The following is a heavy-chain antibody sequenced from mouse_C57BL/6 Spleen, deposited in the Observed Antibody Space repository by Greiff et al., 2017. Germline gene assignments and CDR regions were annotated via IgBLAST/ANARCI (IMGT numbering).Heavy chain of an antibody. CDR1: GYTFTSYR. J-gene: IGHJ2*01. CDR3: ARSYYDYFDY. Sequence: QVQLQQPGAELVRPGPSVTLSCKASGYTFTSYRMHWVKQRPIQGLEWIGNIDPSDSETHYNQKFKDKDTLTVDKSASKAYMQLSSLKSEDSAVYYCARSYYDYFDYWGQGITLTVSS. D-gene: IGHD1-1*01. CDR2: IDPSDSET. V-gene: IGHV1-52*01.